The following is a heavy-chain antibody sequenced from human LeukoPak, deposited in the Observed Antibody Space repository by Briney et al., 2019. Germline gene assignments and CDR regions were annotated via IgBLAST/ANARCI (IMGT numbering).Heavy chain of an antibody. CDR2: IYYSGST. D-gene: IGHD4-11*01. V-gene: IGHV4-59*08. CDR3: ARALGSKNAFDV. J-gene: IGHJ3*01. Sequence: SETLSLTCSVSGGSISSYYWSWIRQPPGKGLEWIGNIYYSGSTNYNPSLKSRVTISVDTSKNQFSLKPSSVTAADTAVYYCARALGSKNAFDVWGQGTAVTVSS. CDR1: GGSISSYY.